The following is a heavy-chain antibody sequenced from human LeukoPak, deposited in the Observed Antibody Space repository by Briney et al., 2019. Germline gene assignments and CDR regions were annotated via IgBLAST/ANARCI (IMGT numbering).Heavy chain of an antibody. CDR2: IYHSGST. J-gene: IGHJ4*02. Sequence: SETLSLTCAVSGGSISSSNWWSWVRQPPGKGLEWIGEIYHSGSTNYNPSLKSRVTISVDTSKNQFSLKLSSVTAADTAVYYCARGDYDSSGAPHYWGQGTLVTVSS. CDR3: ARGDYDSSGAPHY. CDR1: GGSISSSNW. D-gene: IGHD3-22*01. V-gene: IGHV4-4*02.